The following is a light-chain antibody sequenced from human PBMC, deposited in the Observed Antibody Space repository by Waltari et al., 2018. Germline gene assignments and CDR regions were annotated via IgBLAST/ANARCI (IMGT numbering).Light chain of an antibody. CDR2: AAS. CDR1: QGIRSW. J-gene: IGKJ4*01. V-gene: IGKV1-12*01. CDR3: QEANSFPLT. Sequence: DIQMTQSPPSVSASVGDRVTITCRASQGIRSWLSWYQRKPGKAPKLLIYAASNLQSGVPSRFSGSDSGTEFTLTISSLQPEDVATYYCQEANSFPLTFGGGTKVEI.